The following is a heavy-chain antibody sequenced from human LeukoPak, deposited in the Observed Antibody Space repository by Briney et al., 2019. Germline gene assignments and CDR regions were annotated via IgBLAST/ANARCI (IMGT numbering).Heavy chain of an antibody. CDR3: ARRDPTHSAYAMEV. J-gene: IGHJ6*02. Sequence: GESLKISCKGSGYSFTSYWICWVRQMPGKGLEWMGIIYPSYSDTRYSPSFQGQVTISADKSISSAYLQWSSLKASDTATYYCARRDPTHSAYAMEVWGQGTTVTVYS. V-gene: IGHV5-51*01. CDR1: GYSFTSYW. D-gene: IGHD1-26*01. CDR2: IYPSYSDT.